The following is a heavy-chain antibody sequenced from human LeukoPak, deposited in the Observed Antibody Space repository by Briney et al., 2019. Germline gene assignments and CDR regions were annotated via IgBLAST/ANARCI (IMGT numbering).Heavy chain of an antibody. CDR1: GYTFTGYY. Sequence: SVKVSCKASGYTFTGYYMHWVRQAPGQGLEWMGRIIPILGIANYAQKFQGRVTITADKSTSTAYMELSSLRSEDTAVYYCARSRSNKYYFDYWGQGTLVTVSS. D-gene: IGHD4-11*01. CDR3: ARSRSNKYYFDY. J-gene: IGHJ4*02. CDR2: IIPILGIA. V-gene: IGHV1-69*02.